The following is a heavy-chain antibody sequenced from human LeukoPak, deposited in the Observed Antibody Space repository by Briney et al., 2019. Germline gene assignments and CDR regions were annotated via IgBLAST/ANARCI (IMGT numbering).Heavy chain of an antibody. D-gene: IGHD4-23*01. V-gene: IGHV4-30-4*08. CDR1: GGSISSGDYY. Sequence: SETLSLTCTVSGGSISSGDYYWSWIRQPPGKGLEWIGYIYYSGSTYYNPSLKSRVTISVDTSKNQFSLKLSSVTAADTAVYYCAGTTMTTVVYDYWGQGTLVTVSS. J-gene: IGHJ4*02. CDR2: IYYSGST. CDR3: AGTTMTTVVYDY.